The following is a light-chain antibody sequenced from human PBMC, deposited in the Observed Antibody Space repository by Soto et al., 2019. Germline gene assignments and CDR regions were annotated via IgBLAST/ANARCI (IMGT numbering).Light chain of an antibody. CDR3: QQYASSPLT. CDR1: QNGGNNY. J-gene: IGKJ2*01. Sequence: ETVLTQSPGTLSLSPGERATLSCRASQNGGNNYIAWYQQKPGQAPRLLIHTASTWATGIPDRFSGSGSGTYFTLSIARLEPEDFAVYYCQQYASSPLTVGQGTKGEIK. V-gene: IGKV3-20*01. CDR2: TAS.